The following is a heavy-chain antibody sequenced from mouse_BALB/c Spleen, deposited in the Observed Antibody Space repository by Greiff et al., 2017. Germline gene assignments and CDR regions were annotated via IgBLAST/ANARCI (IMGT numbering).Heavy chain of an antibody. V-gene: IGHV1-14*01. Sequence: QLQESGPELVKPGASVKMSCKASGYTFTSYVMHWVKQKPGQGLEWIGYINPYNDGTKYNEKFKGKATLTSDKSSSTAYMELSSLTSEDSAVYYCARKGGNYQYYFDYWGQGTTLTVSS. CDR1: GYTFTSYV. CDR2: INPYNDGT. CDR3: ARKGGNYQYYFDY. D-gene: IGHD2-1*01. J-gene: IGHJ2*01.